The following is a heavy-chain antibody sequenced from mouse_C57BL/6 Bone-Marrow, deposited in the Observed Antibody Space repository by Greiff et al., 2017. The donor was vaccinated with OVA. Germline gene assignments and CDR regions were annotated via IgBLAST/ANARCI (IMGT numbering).Heavy chain of an antibody. D-gene: IGHD1-1*01. CDR1: GFNIKNTY. CDR3: ARDTYYNGSSSWFAY. Sequence: EVKLEESVAELVRPGASVKLSCTASGFNIKNTYMHWVKQRPEQGLEWIGRIDPAHGNTKSAPKFQGKATITADTSSNTAYLQLSSLTSEDTAIYYCARDTYYNGSSSWFAYWGQGTLVTVSA. V-gene: IGHV14-3*01. J-gene: IGHJ3*01. CDR2: IDPAHGNT.